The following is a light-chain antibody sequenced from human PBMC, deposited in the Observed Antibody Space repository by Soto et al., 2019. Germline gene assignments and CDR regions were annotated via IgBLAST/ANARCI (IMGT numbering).Light chain of an antibody. CDR2: GAS. CDR1: QSISGN. J-gene: IGKJ1*01. Sequence: EIVMTQSPATLSVSPGERATLSCRASQSISGNLAWYQQKPGQAPRLLIYGASIRSTGIPARFSGSGSGTEVTHTISSLQSEDVAVYYCQQYNNWPRRTFGQGAKVEIK. CDR3: QQYNNWPRRT. V-gene: IGKV3-15*01.